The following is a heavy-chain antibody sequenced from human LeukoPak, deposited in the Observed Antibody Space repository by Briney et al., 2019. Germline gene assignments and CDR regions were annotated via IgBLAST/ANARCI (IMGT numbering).Heavy chain of an antibody. CDR3: ARDGTIPL. CDR1: GGSISGYY. D-gene: IGHD1-14*01. CDR2: IYYSGST. J-gene: IGHJ4*02. Sequence: PSETLSLTCSVSGGSISGYYWSWIRQPPGKGLEWIGQIYYSGSTKYNPSLESRVIISVDTSKNQFSLKLSSVTAADTALYYCARDGTIPLWGQETLVTVSS. V-gene: IGHV4-59*01.